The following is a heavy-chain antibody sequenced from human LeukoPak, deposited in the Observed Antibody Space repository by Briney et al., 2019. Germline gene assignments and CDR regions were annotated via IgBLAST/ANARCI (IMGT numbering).Heavy chain of an antibody. V-gene: IGHV3-23*01. J-gene: IGHJ4*02. D-gene: IGHD6-13*01. CDR2: ISDGGGST. CDR1: GFTFSSYV. CDR3: AKSLAAGGTRGFDN. Sequence: GGSLRLSCAVSGFTFSSYVMSWVRQAPGKGLEWVSGISDGGGSTYYADSVKGRFTISRDNSKNTLYLEMKSLRAEDTAIYYCAKSLAAGGTRGFDNWGQGTLVTVSS.